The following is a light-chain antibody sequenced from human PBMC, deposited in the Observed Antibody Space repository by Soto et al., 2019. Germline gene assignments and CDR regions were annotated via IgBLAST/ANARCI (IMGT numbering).Light chain of an antibody. Sequence: DIQLTQSPSFLSASVGDRVTITCRASQGISSYLAWYQQKPGKAPKRLIYAASSLQSGVPSRFSGSGSGTEFTLTISSLQPEDFATYYCLQHNSYPRTFGQGTKVDIK. CDR2: AAS. CDR1: QGISSY. J-gene: IGKJ1*01. CDR3: LQHNSYPRT. V-gene: IGKV1-9*01.